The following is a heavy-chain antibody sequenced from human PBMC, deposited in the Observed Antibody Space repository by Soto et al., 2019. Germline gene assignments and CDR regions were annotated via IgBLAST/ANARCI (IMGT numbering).Heavy chain of an antibody. CDR1: GGSISKMRYY. D-gene: IGHD3-22*01. J-gene: IGHJ4*02. CDR3: ARQTKDYYDTSGYYVN. Sequence: PSETLSLTCSVSGGSISKMRYYWAWIRQSPGKGLDWIGSISYTGSAFYNPSLNSRVTISLDTSNNHFSLKLRSLTAADTAVYYCARQTKDYYDTSGYYVNWGQGTLVT. CDR2: ISYTGSA. V-gene: IGHV4-39*01.